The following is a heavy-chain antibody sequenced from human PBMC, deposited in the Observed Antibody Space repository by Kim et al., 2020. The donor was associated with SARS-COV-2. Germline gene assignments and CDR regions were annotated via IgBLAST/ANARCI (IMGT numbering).Heavy chain of an antibody. V-gene: IGHV1-46*01. Sequence: ASVKVSCKASGFIFSNFYMHWVRQAPGQGFEWMGLINPRVGRAASAQKFRGRVTLTSDTSTCTVYMEMNSLRSDDTAVYYCARDGTNSDQSWYFSYGMD. CDR1: GFIFSNFY. J-gene: IGHJ6*01. CDR2: INPRVGRA. D-gene: IGHD6-13*01. CDR3: ARDGTNSDQSWYFSYGMD.